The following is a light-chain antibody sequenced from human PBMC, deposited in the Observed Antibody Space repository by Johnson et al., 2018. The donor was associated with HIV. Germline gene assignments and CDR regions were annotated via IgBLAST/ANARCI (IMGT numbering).Light chain of an antibody. CDR2: DNS. CDR3: ATWDSSLSVYV. V-gene: IGLV1-51*01. Sequence: QSVLTQPPSVSAAPGQKVTISCSGSSCDIGNNYVSCHQQLPGTAPKLLIYDNSKLPSGIPDRFSGSTSGTSATLVITGLQTGDEADYHCATWDSSLSVYVFGTGTKVTVL. CDR1: SCDIGNNY. J-gene: IGLJ1*01.